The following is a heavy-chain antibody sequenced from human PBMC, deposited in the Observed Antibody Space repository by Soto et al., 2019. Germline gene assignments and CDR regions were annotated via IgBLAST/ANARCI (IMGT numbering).Heavy chain of an antibody. CDR3: AREASGEFGY. CDR2: IYYSGST. V-gene: IGHV4-59*01. J-gene: IGHJ4*02. D-gene: IGHD3-16*01. CDR1: GGSISSYY. Sequence: QVQLQESGPGLVKPSETLSLTCTVSGGSISSYYWCWIRQPPGKGLEWIGYIYYSGSTNYNPSLKSRVTISVDTPKNQFSLKLSSVTAADTAVYYCAREASGEFGYWGQGTLVTVSS.